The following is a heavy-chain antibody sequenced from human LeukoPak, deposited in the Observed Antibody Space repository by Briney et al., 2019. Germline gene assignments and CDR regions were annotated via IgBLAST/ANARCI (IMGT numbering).Heavy chain of an antibody. J-gene: IGHJ6*02. CDR2: FDPEDGET. CDR3: ATGSQRFLEWSAYGMDV. D-gene: IGHD3-3*01. Sequence: ASVKVSCKVSGYTLTELSMHWVRQAPGKGLEWMGGFDPEDGETIYAQKFQGRVTMTEDTSTDTAYMELSSLRSEDTAVYYCATGSQRFLEWSAYGMDVWGQGTTATVSS. CDR1: GYTLTELS. V-gene: IGHV1-24*01.